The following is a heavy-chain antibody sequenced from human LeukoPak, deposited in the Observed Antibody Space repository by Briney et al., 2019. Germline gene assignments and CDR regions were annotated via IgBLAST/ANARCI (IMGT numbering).Heavy chain of an antibody. CDR2: ISSSGSTI. CDR1: GFTFSSYE. J-gene: IGHJ6*03. CDR3: ARDFFWSGYYRVYYYYYMAV. Sequence: GGSLRLSCAASGFTFSSYEMNWVRQAPGKGLEWVSYISSSGSTIYYADSVKGRFTISRDNAKNTLYLQMNRLRAEDTAVYYCARDFFWSGYYRVYYYYYMAVWGTGTTVTVSS. D-gene: IGHD3-3*01. V-gene: IGHV3-48*03.